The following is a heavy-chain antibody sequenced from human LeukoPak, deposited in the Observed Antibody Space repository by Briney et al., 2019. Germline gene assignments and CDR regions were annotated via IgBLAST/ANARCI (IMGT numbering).Heavy chain of an antibody. Sequence: GGSLRLSCAASGFTFSSYAMSWVRQAPGKGLEWVSAISGSGGSTYYADSVKGRFTISRDNSKNTLYLQMNSLRAEDTAVYYCAKDQESSSGWYPGAFDYWGQGTLVTVSS. CDR2: ISGSGGST. CDR1: GFTFSSYA. J-gene: IGHJ4*02. D-gene: IGHD6-19*01. CDR3: AKDQESSSGWYPGAFDY. V-gene: IGHV3-23*01.